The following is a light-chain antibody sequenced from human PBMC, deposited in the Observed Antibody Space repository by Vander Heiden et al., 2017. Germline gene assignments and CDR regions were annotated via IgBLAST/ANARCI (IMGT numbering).Light chain of an antibody. CDR2: CAS. Sequence: DIVMTQSPDSLAVSLGGRATINCKSSQSVLHSSNNKNYLAWYQQKPGQPPKLLIYCASTRESGVPDRFSGSGSGTDFTLAISSLQAEDVAVYYGQQYYTTPHTFGQGTKLEIK. CDR3: QQYYTTPHT. CDR1: QSVLHSSNNKNY. J-gene: IGKJ2*01. V-gene: IGKV4-1*01.